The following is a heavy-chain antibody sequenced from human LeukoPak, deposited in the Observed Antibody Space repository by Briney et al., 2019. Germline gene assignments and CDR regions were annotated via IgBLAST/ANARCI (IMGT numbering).Heavy chain of an antibody. Sequence: GGSLRLSCAASGFTFSSYDMLWVRQAPGKGREGVSYICRSGSTTHYTASVKGRFTISRDNAKNSLYLQMNSLTAEDTAVYYCARGRRPDAFDIWGQGTRVTVSS. CDR2: ICRSGSTT. CDR3: ARGRRPDAFDI. V-gene: IGHV3-48*03. J-gene: IGHJ3*02. CDR1: GFTFSSYD.